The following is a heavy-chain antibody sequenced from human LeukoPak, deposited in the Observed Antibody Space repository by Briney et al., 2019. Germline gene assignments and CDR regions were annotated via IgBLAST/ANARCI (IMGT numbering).Heavy chain of an antibody. V-gene: IGHV3-30*18. CDR2: ISYDGSNK. J-gene: IGHJ4*02. CDR1: GFTFSSYG. D-gene: IGHD3-3*01. Sequence: GGSLRLSCAASGFTFSSYGMHWVRQAPGKGLEWVAVISYDGSNKYYADSVKGRFTISRDNSKNTLYLQMNSLRAEDTAVYYCAKDPTIRFLEWLLSGNYFDYWGQGTLVTVPS. CDR3: AKDPTIRFLEWLLSGNYFDY.